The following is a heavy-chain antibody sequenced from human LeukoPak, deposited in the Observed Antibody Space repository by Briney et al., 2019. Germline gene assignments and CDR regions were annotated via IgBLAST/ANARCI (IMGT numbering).Heavy chain of an antibody. CDR2: IHYSGTT. CDR1: GGSINSSSYY. Sequence: SETLSLTCTVSGGSINSSSYYWGWIRQPPEKGLRWIGRIHYSGTTYYNPSLKSRVTISVDTSKNQFSLKLNSVTAADTAVYYCARLSGREELDYWGQGALVTVSS. J-gene: IGHJ4*02. D-gene: IGHD1-26*01. V-gene: IGHV4-39*01. CDR3: ARLSGREELDY.